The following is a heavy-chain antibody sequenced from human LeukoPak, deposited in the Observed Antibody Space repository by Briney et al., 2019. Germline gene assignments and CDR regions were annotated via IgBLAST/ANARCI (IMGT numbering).Heavy chain of an antibody. J-gene: IGHJ4*02. CDR3: ARDFWNFDDSGGYNRDFDF. CDR1: TSY. CDR2: IGSYEGDT. Sequence: GASVKVSCKATSYISWVRQAPGQGLEWMAWIGSYEGDTYSAQNFRDRLTVTSDTSTGTVYLHLRSLRPDDTAVYYCARDFWNFDDSGGYNRDFDFWGQGTLVTVSS. V-gene: IGHV1-18*04. D-gene: IGHD1-1*01.